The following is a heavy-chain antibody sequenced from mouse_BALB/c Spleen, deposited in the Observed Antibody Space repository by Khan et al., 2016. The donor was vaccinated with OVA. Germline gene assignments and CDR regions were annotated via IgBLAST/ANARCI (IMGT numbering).Heavy chain of an antibody. CDR1: GYTFTTYW. CDR3: TRDRIDY. V-gene: IGHV1-7*01. Sequence: QVQLQQSGAELAKPGASVKMSCKASGYTFTTYWMHWVNQRPGQGLEWIGYINPTSGYTDYNDKFKDRATLSADKSSSTAYMQLNSLTSEDSAVDYCTRDRIDYWGQGTTLTVSS. J-gene: IGHJ2*01. CDR2: INPTSGYT.